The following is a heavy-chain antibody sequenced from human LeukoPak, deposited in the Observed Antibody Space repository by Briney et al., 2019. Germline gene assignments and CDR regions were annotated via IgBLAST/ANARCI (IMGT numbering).Heavy chain of an antibody. D-gene: IGHD3-22*01. J-gene: IGHJ5*02. CDR1: GFSLSTSEVG. V-gene: IGHV2-5*02. CDR2: VYWDDKK. Sequence: SGPTLVKPTQTLTLTCTFSGFSLSTSEVGVGRIRQPPGKALEWLALVYWDDKKYYSPSLKGRLTITKATSRNQVVLTMTNMDPVDTATYYCARKTPNSGYYPSGQGTLVTVSS. CDR3: ARKTPNSGYYP.